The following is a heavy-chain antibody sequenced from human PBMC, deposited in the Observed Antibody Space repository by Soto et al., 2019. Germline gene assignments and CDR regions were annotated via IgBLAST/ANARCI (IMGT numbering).Heavy chain of an antibody. CDR2: ISSSGSTI. Sequence: PGGSLRLSCEASGFTFSSYEMNWFRQAPGNGLEWVSDISSSGSTIYYADSVKGRFTISRDNAKNSLYLQMNSLRAEDTAVYYCARIGYCSSTSCYAFRIGLSKYYYYGMDVWGQGTTVTVSS. D-gene: IGHD2-2*01. J-gene: IGHJ6*02. CDR1: GFTFSSYE. V-gene: IGHV3-48*03. CDR3: ARIGYCSSTSCYAFRIGLSKYYYYGMDV.